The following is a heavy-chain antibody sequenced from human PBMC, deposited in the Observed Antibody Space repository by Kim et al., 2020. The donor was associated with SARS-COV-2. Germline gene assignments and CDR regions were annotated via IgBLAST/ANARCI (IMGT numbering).Heavy chain of an antibody. D-gene: IGHD4-17*01. Sequence: ASVKVSCKASGYTFTSYAMHWVRQAPGQRLEWMGWINAGNGNTKYSQKFQGRVTITRDTSASTAYMELSSLRSEDTAVYYCARDQALPTTVRYGMDVWGQGTTVTVSS. CDR3: ARDQALPTTVRYGMDV. J-gene: IGHJ6*02. CDR2: INAGNGNT. V-gene: IGHV1-3*01. CDR1: GYTFTSYA.